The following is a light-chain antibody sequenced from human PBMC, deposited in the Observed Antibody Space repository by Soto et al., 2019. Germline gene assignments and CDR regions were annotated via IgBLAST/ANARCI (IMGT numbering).Light chain of an antibody. CDR2: EVS. CDR1: SNDVGGYAY. J-gene: IGLJ2*01. V-gene: IGLV2-14*01. CDR3: SSYTGDTTPV. Sequence: QSVLTQPASVSRSPGQSITISCTGTSNDVGGYAYVSWYQQYPGKAPKLVISEVSNRPSGVSHRFSGSRSGNTASLTISGLQAEDEADYYCSSYTGDTTPVFGGGTKLTVL.